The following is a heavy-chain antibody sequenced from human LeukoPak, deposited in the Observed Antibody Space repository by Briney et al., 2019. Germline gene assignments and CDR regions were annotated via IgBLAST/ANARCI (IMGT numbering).Heavy chain of an antibody. CDR1: GFTFSDYY. D-gene: IGHD3-22*01. CDR2: ISSSGSTI. CDR3: ARDLRDRSDSSGYYSPFDY. V-gene: IGHV3-11*01. Sequence: GRSLRLSCAASGFTFSDYYMSWIRQAPGKGLEWVSYISSSGSTIYYADSVKGRFTISRDNAKNSLYLQMNSLRAEDTAVYYCARDLRDRSDSSGYYSPFDYWGQGTLVTVSS. J-gene: IGHJ4*02.